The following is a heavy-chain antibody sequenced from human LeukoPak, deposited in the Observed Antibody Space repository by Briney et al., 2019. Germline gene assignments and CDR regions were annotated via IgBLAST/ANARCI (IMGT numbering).Heavy chain of an antibody. J-gene: IGHJ3*02. Sequence: GGSLRLSCAASGFTFSSYAMSWVRQAPGKGLEWVSAISGSGGSTYYADSVKGRFTISRDNAKNSLYLQMNSLRAEDTAVYYCARAGLRSRSDAFDIWGLGTMVTVSS. CDR2: ISGSGGST. CDR1: GFTFSSYA. D-gene: IGHD4-17*01. CDR3: ARAGLRSRSDAFDI. V-gene: IGHV3-23*01.